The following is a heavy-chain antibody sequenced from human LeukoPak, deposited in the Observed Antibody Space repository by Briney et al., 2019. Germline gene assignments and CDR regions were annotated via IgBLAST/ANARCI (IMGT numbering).Heavy chain of an antibody. J-gene: IGHJ4*02. CDR3: ARGNSGYDFGPFDY. CDR2: ISYDGSNK. Sequence: PGGSLRLSCAASGFTFSSYGMHWVRQAPGKGLEWVAVISYDGSNKYYADSVKGRFTISRDNSKNTLYLQMNSLRAEDTAVYYCARGNSGYDFGPFDYWGQGTLVTVSS. D-gene: IGHD5-12*01. V-gene: IGHV3-30*03. CDR1: GFTFSSYG.